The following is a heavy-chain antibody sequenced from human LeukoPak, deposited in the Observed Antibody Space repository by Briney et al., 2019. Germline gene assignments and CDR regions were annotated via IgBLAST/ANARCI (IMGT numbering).Heavy chain of an antibody. CDR3: ARAPRPAGVYYFDY. J-gene: IGHJ4*02. V-gene: IGHV4-31*03. Sequence: SETLSLTCTVSGGSISSGGYYWSWIRQHPGKGLEWIGYIYYSGSTYYNPSLKSRVTISVDTSKNQFSLKLSSVTAADTAVYYCARAPRPAGVYYFDYWGQGTLVTVSS. CDR1: GGSISSGGYY. D-gene: IGHD2-8*01. CDR2: IYYSGST.